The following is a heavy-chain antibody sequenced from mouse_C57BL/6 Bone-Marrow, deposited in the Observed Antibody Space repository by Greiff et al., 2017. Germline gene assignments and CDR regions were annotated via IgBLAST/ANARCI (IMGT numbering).Heavy chain of an antibody. D-gene: IGHD4-1*01. CDR1: GFSLTSYG. CDR3: AKTNWGYYYAMDY. J-gene: IGHJ4*01. CDR2: IWRGGST. Sequence: QVQLQRSGPGLVQPSQSLSITCTVSGFSLTSYGVHWVRQSPGKGLEWLGVIWRGGSTDYNAAFMSRLSITKDNAKSQVFFKMNSLQADDTAIYYCAKTNWGYYYAMDYWGQGTSVTVSS. V-gene: IGHV2-5*01.